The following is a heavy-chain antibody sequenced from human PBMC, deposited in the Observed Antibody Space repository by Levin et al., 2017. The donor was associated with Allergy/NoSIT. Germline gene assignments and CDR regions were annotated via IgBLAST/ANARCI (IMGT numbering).Heavy chain of an antibody. V-gene: IGHV4-39*01. CDR2: IYYTGNT. J-gene: IGHJ4*02. Sequence: SQTLSLTCTVSGVSISSVYYWGWIRQPPGKGLEWIGTIYYTGNTYHNPSLKSRVTISEDTSKNQFSLNLNSVTAADTAVYFCARLGPYSSGWYSGLPDYWGQGTLVTVSS. D-gene: IGHD6-19*01. CDR3: ARLGPYSSGWYSGLPDY. CDR1: GVSISSVYY.